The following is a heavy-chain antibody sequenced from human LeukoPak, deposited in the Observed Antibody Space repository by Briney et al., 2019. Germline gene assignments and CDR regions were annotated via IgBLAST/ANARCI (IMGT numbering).Heavy chain of an antibody. Sequence: GGSLRLSCAASGFTVSSNYMSWVRQAPGKGLEWVSVIYSGGSTYYADSVKGRFTISRDNSKNTLYPQMNSLRAEDTAVYYCARVHVTTEHAFDIWGQGTMVTVSS. CDR3: ARVHVTTEHAFDI. D-gene: IGHD4-17*01. CDR1: GFTVSSNY. CDR2: IYSGGST. V-gene: IGHV3-66*01. J-gene: IGHJ3*02.